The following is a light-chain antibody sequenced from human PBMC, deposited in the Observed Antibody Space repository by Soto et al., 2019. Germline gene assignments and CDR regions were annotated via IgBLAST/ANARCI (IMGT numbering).Light chain of an antibody. CDR1: NSDLGGYNY. Sequence: QSALTQPRSVSGSPGQSVTISCTGSNSDLGGYNYVSWYQQHPGKAPKLMIHDVNKRPSGVPDRFSGSKSGNTASLTISRLQAEDEADYYCCSYAGSYWVFGGGTKVTVL. V-gene: IGLV2-11*01. J-gene: IGLJ3*02. CDR2: DVN. CDR3: CSYAGSYWV.